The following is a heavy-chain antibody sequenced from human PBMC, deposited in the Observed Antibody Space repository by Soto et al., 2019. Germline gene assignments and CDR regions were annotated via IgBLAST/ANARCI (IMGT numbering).Heavy chain of an antibody. V-gene: IGHV1-2*02. Sequence: ASVKVSCNASGYAFIDYYIHWVRQAPGQGLHWMGWLNPISGVTEYAQKFQGRVTMTTDTSITTAYMELSSLTSDDTAIYYCARDLIYALVTGHYYYFGLDVWGQ. CDR1: GYAFIDYY. J-gene: IGHJ6*02. CDR3: ARDLIYALVTGHYYYFGLDV. D-gene: IGHD3-9*01. CDR2: LNPISGVT.